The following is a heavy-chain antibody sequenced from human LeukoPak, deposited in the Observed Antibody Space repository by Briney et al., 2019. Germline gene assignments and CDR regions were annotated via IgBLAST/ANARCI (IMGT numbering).Heavy chain of an antibody. Sequence: SVKVSCKASGGTFSSYAISWVRQAPGQGLEWMGGIIPIFGTANYAQKFQGRVTITADESTSTAYMELSSLRSEDTAVYYCARSGYSSSWMLDYWGQGTLVTVSS. V-gene: IGHV1-69*13. J-gene: IGHJ4*02. CDR3: ARSGYSSSWMLDY. D-gene: IGHD6-13*01. CDR1: GGTFSSYA. CDR2: IIPIFGTA.